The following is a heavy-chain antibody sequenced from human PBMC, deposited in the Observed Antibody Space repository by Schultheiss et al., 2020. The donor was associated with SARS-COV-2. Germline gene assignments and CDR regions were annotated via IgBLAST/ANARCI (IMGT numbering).Heavy chain of an antibody. J-gene: IGHJ4*02. CDR1: GFTFSDHY. V-gene: IGHV3-72*01. CDR2: TRNKANSYTT. D-gene: IGHD5-18*01. CDR3: ARHAPPTFGYSPPGGYFDY. Sequence: GGSLRLSCAASGFTFSDHYMDWVRQAPGKGLEWVGRTRNKANSYTTEYAASVKGRFTISRDNSKNTLYLQMNSLRAEDTAVYYCARHAPPTFGYSPPGGYFDYWGQGTLVTVSS.